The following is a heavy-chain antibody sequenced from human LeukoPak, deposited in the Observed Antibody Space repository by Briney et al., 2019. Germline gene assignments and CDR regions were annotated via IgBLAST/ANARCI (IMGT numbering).Heavy chain of an antibody. D-gene: IGHD4-11*01. J-gene: IGHJ4*02. V-gene: IGHV5-51*01. CDR2: IYPGDSDT. Sequence: GESLKISCKGSGYSCTNYGIVWVRQMPGKGLEWMGIIYPGDSDTRYSPSFQGQVTISADKSISTAYLQWSSLKASDTAMYYCARHWNSNPDYWGQGTLVTVSS. CDR1: GYSCTNYG. CDR3: ARHWNSNPDY.